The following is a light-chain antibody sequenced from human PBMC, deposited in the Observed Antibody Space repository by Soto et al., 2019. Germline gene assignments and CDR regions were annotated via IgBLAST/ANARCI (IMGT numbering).Light chain of an antibody. V-gene: IGLV4-69*01. J-gene: IGLJ2*01. Sequence: VLTQSPSASASLGASVKLTCTPSSGHSSYAIAWHQKQPGKGPRYLMDLNNDGSHTKGDGIPDRFSGSSSGADRYLIISSLQSEDEADYYCQTWGTGFQFFGGGTKLTVL. CDR2: LNNDGSH. CDR3: QTWGTGFQF. CDR1: SGHSSYA.